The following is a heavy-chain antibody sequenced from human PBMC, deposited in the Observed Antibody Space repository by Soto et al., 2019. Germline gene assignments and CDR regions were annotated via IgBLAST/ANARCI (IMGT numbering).Heavy chain of an antibody. CDR3: AKDGALAGTPHSWFDP. J-gene: IGHJ5*02. D-gene: IGHD6-19*01. CDR1: GGTFSSYT. CDR2: IIPILGIA. V-gene: IGHV1-69*04. Sequence: ASVKVSCKASGGTFSSYTISWVRQAPGQGLEWMGRIIPILGIANYAQKFQGRVTITADKSTSTAYMELSSLRSEDTAVYYCAKDGALAGTPHSWFDPWGQGTLVTVSS.